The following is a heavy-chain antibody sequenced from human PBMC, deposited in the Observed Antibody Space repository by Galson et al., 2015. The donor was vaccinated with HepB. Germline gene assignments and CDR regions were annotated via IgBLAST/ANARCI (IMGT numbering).Heavy chain of an antibody. CDR2: ISYDGSNK. J-gene: IGHJ6*02. D-gene: IGHD6-13*01. V-gene: IGHV3-30-3*01. CDR1: GFTFSSYA. CDR3: ARGLRYSSSWYLDYYYGMDV. Sequence: SLRLSCAASGFTFSSYAMHWVRQAPGKGLEWVAVISYDGSNKYYADSVKGRFTISRDNSKNTLYLQMNSLRAEDTAVYYCARGLRYSSSWYLDYYYGMDVWGQGTTVTVSS.